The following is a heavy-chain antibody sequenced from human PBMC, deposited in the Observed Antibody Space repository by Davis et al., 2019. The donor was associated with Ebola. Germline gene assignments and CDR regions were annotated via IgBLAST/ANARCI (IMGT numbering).Heavy chain of an antibody. J-gene: IGHJ2*01. V-gene: IGHV3-21*01. CDR1: GFTFSSYW. D-gene: IGHD4-17*01. CDR2: ISSSSSYI. CDR3: ARDSVTIWYFDL. Sequence: GESLKISCAASGFTFSSYWMSWVRQAPGKGLEWVSSISSSSSYIYYADSVKGRFTISRDNAKNSLYLQMNSLRAEDTAVYYCARDSVTIWYFDLWGRGTLVTVSS.